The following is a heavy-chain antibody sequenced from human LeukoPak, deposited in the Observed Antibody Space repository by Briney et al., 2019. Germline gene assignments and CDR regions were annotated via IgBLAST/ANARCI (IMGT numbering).Heavy chain of an antibody. CDR3: ARALGEDVDTAMVPDY. CDR1: GYTFTSYY. CDR2: INPSGGST. V-gene: IGHV1-46*01. J-gene: IGHJ4*02. Sequence: GASVKVSCKASGYTFTSYYMHWVRQAPGQGLEWMGIINPSGGSTSYAQKFQGRVTMIRDTSTSTVYMELSSLRSEGTAVYYCARALGEDVDTAMVPDYWGQGTLVTVSS. D-gene: IGHD5-18*01.